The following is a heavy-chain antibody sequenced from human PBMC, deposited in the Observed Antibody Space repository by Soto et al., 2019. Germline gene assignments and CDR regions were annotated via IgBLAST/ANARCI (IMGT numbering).Heavy chain of an antibody. CDR1: QFSFRSYA. J-gene: IGHJ4*02. CDR3: ARTFDTITYYFDY. V-gene: IGHV3-30-3*01. D-gene: IGHD3-9*01. Sequence: PGGSLRLSCAASQFSFRSYAMHWIRQSPGKGLEWVAVISFDGNSLHYADSVRDRFTVSRDNSKNTLYLQMNNLRPEDTAVYYCARTFDTITYYFDYWVQGTVVTVSS. CDR2: ISFDGNSL.